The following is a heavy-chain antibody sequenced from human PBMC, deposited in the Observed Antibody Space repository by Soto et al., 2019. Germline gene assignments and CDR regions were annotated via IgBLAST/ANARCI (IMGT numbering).Heavy chain of an antibody. V-gene: IGHV1-2*04. CDR3: ARGHSTDCSNGVCSFFYNHEMDV. CDR1: GYSFTDYH. CDR2: INPKSGGT. Sequence: QVQLVQSGAEVKKPGASVRVSCKASGYSFTDYHIHWVRQAPGQGLEWLGRINPKSGGTSTAQKFEGWVTMTRDRSISRVYMKLTRLRSDDTAVYFCARGHSTDCSNGVCSFFYNHEMDVWGQGTTVTVSS. J-gene: IGHJ6*02. D-gene: IGHD2-8*01.